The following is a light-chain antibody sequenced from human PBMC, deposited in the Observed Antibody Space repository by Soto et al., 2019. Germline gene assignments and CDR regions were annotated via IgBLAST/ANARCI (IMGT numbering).Light chain of an antibody. CDR1: SSDVGGYNY. J-gene: IGLJ2*01. CDR2: EVS. Sequence: QSVLTQPASVSGSPGQSITISCTGTSSDVGGYNYVSWYQQHPGKVPKLMIYEVSNRPSGVSNRFSGSKSGNTASLTISGLQAEDEADYYCSSYTSSGTVVFGGGTKLTVL. CDR3: SSYTSSGTVV. V-gene: IGLV2-14*01.